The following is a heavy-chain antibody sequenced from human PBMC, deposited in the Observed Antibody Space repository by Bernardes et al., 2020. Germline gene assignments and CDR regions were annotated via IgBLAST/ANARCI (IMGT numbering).Heavy chain of an antibody. Sequence: SGPTLVKPTQTLTLTCTFSGFSLDTPGVGVGWVRQAPGKALEWLAMIYWDQNERYSPSPQNRISITKDTSRNQVVLTLTNTDPADTATYFCGYSPYSGNYPYYFDKWGQGILVAVSS. CDR1: GFSLDTPGVG. J-gene: IGHJ4*02. V-gene: IGHV2-5*02. CDR3: GYSPYSGNYPYYFDK. D-gene: IGHD1-7*01. CDR2: IYWDQNE.